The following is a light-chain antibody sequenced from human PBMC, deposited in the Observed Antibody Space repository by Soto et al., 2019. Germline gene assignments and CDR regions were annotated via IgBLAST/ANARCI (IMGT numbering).Light chain of an antibody. CDR3: QTWGPGIRV. Sequence: QLVLTQSPSASASLGASVKLTCTLSSRNSNYAIAWPQLQPGKGPRFLMRVNNDGSHIKGDGIPDRFSGSSSGAVRYLTISSLQSEDEADYYCQTWGPGIRVFGGGTKLTAL. CDR1: SRNSNYA. CDR2: VNNDGSH. J-gene: IGLJ2*01. V-gene: IGLV4-69*01.